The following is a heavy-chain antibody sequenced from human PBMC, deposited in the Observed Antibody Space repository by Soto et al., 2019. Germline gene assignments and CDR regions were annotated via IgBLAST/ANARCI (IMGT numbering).Heavy chain of an antibody. D-gene: IGHD6-6*01. J-gene: IGHJ4*02. CDR2: INAYNGNT. CDR1: GYTLTSYD. CDR3: ARFSSSTASSL. Sequence: QVQLVQSGAEVKKPGASVRVPCKASGYTLTSYDINWVRQAPGQGLEWMGWINAYNGNTNYAQKLQDRVTMTTDTSTSTAYMELRSLRSDDTAVYYCARFSSSTASSLWGQGTLVTVSS. V-gene: IGHV1-18*04.